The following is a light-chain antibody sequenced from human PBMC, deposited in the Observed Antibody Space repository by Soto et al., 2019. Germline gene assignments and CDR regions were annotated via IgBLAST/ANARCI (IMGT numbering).Light chain of an antibody. V-gene: IGKV3-20*01. Sequence: EIVLTQSPGTLSLSPGERATLSCRASQSVSSSYLAWYQQKPGQAPRLLIYGASSRATGIPDRFSRSGSGTDFTLTISGLEPEDFAVYYCEQYGSSPLTFGGGTKTEIK. J-gene: IGKJ4*01. CDR2: GAS. CDR3: EQYGSSPLT. CDR1: QSVSSSY.